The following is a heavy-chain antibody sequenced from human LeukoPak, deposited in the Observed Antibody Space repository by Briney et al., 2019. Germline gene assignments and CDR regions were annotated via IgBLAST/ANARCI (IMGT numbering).Heavy chain of an antibody. D-gene: IGHD3-3*01. CDR3: AKAPGRYYDFWSAEGFDP. Sequence: GGSLRLSRAASGFTFDDYAMHWVRQAPGKGLEWVSLISGVGGSTYYADSVKGRFTISRDNSKNSLYLQMNSLRTEDTALYYCAKAPGRYYDFWSAEGFDPWGQGTLVTVSS. J-gene: IGHJ5*02. CDR1: GFTFDDYA. V-gene: IGHV3-43*02. CDR2: ISGVGGST.